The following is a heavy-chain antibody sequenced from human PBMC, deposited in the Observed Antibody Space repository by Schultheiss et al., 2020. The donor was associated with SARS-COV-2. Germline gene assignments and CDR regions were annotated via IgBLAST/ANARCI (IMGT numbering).Heavy chain of an antibody. Sequence: GGSLRLSCAASGFTFSSYAMHWVRQAPGKGLEWVSYISSSGSTIYYADSVKGRFTISRDNAKNSLYLQMNSLRAEDTAVYYCARDHTYYDILTGYYYYYGMDVWGQGTTVTVSS. J-gene: IGHJ6*02. CDR2: ISSSGSTI. V-gene: IGHV3-48*03. CDR1: GFTFSSYA. CDR3: ARDHTYYDILTGYYYYYGMDV. D-gene: IGHD3-9*01.